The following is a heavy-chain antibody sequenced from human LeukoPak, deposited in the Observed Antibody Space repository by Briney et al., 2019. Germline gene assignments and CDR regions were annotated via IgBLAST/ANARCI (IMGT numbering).Heavy chain of an antibody. D-gene: IGHD2-15*01. CDR2: ISRSGSTK. V-gene: IGHV3-11*01. Sequence: PGGSLRLSCAASGFTFRDYNMRWIRQAPGKGLEWVSSISRSGSTKYYADSVKGRFTISRDNAKNSLFLQMNSLRAEDTAVYYCARVLRYCSGGNCYSGGLGYMDVWGKGTTVTISS. CDR3: ARVLRYCSGGNCYSGGLGYMDV. J-gene: IGHJ6*03. CDR1: GFTFRDYN.